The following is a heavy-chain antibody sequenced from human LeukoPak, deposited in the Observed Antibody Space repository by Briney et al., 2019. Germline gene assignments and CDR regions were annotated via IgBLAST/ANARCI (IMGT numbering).Heavy chain of an antibody. CDR1: GFTFSGSA. Sequence: GGSLKLSCATSGFTFSGSAIHWVRQASGKGLEWVGRIRSKANSYATTDVASVRGRFSISRDDSKNTAYLQMNSLKTEDTAVYYRTRPSYDSSVSGVDYWGQGTLVTVSS. V-gene: IGHV3-73*01. D-gene: IGHD3-22*01. CDR3: TRPSYDSSVSGVDY. J-gene: IGHJ4*02. CDR2: IRSKANSYAT.